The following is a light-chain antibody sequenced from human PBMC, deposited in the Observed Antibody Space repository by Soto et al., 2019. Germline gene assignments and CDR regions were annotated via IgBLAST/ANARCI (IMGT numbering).Light chain of an antibody. J-gene: IGKJ4*01. CDR2: DVS. CDR1: QSVSSY. CDR3: QQRSNWPQLT. Sequence: EIVLTQSPATLSLSPGERATLSCRASQSVSSYLAWYQQKPGQAPRLLIYDVSNRATGIPARFSGSGSGTDFTLTISSLEPEDFAVYYCQQRSNWPQLTFGGGTKVDIK. V-gene: IGKV3-11*01.